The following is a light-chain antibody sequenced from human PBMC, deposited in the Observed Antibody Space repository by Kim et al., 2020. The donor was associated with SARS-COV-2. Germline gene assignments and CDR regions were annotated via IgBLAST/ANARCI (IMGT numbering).Light chain of an antibody. CDR1: CTVVGSSHL. J-gene: IGLJ2*01. V-gene: IGLV2-23*02. CDR3: CLYGGSVTFAVL. Sequence: SITRSFIGTCTVVGSSHLLSGYPQLPGKAPKLILYGVTKRHSGVSCRFSGSKSGNTASVTFSGLQAEDEGEYDCCLYGGSVTFAVLFGGGTQLTVL. CDR2: GVT.